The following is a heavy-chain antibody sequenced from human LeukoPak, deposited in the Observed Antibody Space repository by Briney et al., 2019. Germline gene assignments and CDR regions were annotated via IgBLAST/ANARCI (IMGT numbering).Heavy chain of an antibody. CDR2: FYSGGA. CDR1: GGSITSRF. D-gene: IGHD5-24*01. Sequence: PSETLSLTCTVSGGSITSRFWRWIRQPPGKGLEWIGCFYSGGAIYSPSLKGRVLISAATSKTQFSLQLTSVTAADTAVYYCATGGTDQMVVWGQGTLVTVSS. V-gene: IGHV4-59*11. CDR3: ATGGTDQMVV. J-gene: IGHJ4*02.